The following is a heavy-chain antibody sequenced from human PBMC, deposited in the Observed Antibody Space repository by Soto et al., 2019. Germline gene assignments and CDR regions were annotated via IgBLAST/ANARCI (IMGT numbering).Heavy chain of an antibody. D-gene: IGHD2-2*01. V-gene: IGHV3-53*01. CDR1: GFTFGTAW. CDR2: IYSGGYT. J-gene: IGHJ4*01. CDR3: ARDPRWSSNSGDAFDI. Sequence: GGSLRLSCAASGFTFGTAWMSWVRQVPGKGLEWVSVIYSGGYTYYADSVKGRFTISRDNSKNTLYLQMNSLRAEDTAVYYCARDPRWSSNSGDAFDIWGQGNPGHRLL.